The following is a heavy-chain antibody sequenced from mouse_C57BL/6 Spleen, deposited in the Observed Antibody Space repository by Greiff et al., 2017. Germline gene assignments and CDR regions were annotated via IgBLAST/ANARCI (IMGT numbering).Heavy chain of an antibody. CDR3: ARFTTVVASFDY. CDR2: IYPGDGDT. D-gene: IGHD1-1*01. Sequence: VQLQQSGAELVKPGASVKISCKASGYAFSSYWMNWVKQRPGKGLEWIGQIYPGDGDTNYNGKFKGKATLTADKSSSTAYMQLSSLTSEDSAVYFCARFTTVVASFDYWGQGTTLTVSS. CDR1: GYAFSSYW. V-gene: IGHV1-80*01. J-gene: IGHJ2*01.